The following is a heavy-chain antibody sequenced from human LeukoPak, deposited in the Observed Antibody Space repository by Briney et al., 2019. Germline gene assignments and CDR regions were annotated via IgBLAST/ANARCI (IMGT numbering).Heavy chain of an antibody. V-gene: IGHV3-30*04. D-gene: IGHD1-26*01. CDR3: ARVSGVVGAMPFDH. CDR1: EFIFSTYA. CDR2: ISYDESNK. J-gene: IGHJ4*02. Sequence: GGSLRLSCAASEFIFSTYAMHWVRQAPGKGLEWVAGISYDESNKYYADSVKGRFTISRDNSKNTLYLQMNSLRADDTAVYYCARVSGVVGAMPFDHWGQGTLVTVSS.